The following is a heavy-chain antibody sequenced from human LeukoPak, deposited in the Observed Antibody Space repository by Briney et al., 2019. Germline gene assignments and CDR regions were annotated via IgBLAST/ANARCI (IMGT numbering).Heavy chain of an antibody. CDR1: GGSLSSYY. CDR2: IQTSGST. Sequence: SETLSLTCTVSGGSLSSYYWSWIRQPAGKGLEWIGRIQTSGSTNYIPSLKSRVTISVDKSKNQFSLKLSSVTAADTAVYYCARGYYYDTRNAFDIWGQGTMVTVSS. CDR3: ARGYYYDTRNAFDI. J-gene: IGHJ3*02. V-gene: IGHV4-4*07. D-gene: IGHD3-22*01.